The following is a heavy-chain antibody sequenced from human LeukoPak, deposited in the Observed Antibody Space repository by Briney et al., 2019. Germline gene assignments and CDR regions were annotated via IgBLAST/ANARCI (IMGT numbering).Heavy chain of an antibody. CDR2: INPSGGST. CDR1: GYTFTSYY. D-gene: IGHD3-9*01. J-gene: IGHJ4*02. V-gene: IGHV1-46*01. Sequence: GASVKVSCKASGYTFTSYYMHWVRQAPGQGLEWMGIINPSGGSTNYAQKFQGRVTMTRDTSTSTVYMELSSLRSEDTAVYHCARGPRVLRYFDWLPSSFDYWGQGTLVTVSS. CDR3: ARGPRVLRYFDWLPSSFDY.